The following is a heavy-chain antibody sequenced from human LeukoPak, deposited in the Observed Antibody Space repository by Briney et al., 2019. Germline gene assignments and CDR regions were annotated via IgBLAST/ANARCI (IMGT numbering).Heavy chain of an antibody. CDR1: GFSVRTNY. Sequence: HPGGSLRLSCAVSGFSVRTNYISWVRQAPGKGPEWVSVIFRDGSTYYEDSVKGRFSISRDNSKNMVYLQMSNLRAEDTAVYYSARDFYDFWSGYWVWGQGTLVTVSS. D-gene: IGHD3-3*01. V-gene: IGHV3-53*01. CDR2: IFRDGST. CDR3: ARDFYDFWSGYWV. J-gene: IGHJ4*02.